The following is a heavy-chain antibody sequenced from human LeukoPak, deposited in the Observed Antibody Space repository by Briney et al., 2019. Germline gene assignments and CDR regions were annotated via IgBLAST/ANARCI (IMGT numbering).Heavy chain of an antibody. CDR1: GYRLSTYG. CDR3: ARDRYGMATSPPDFAY. V-gene: IGHV1-18*01. CDR2: INAHNGNK. J-gene: IGHJ4*02. D-gene: IGHD5-24*01. Sequence: GSSVNVSCKASGYRLSTYGISWVRPAPGQGPEGMDWINAHNGNKKYAEKVQDRVTMTTDTATSTAYMEVRRLRPADTAVYYCARDRYGMATSPPDFAYWGQGTLVTVSS.